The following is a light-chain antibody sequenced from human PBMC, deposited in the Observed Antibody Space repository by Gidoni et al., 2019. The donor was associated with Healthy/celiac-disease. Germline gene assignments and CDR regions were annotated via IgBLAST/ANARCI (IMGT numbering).Light chain of an antibody. CDR3: QSYDSSLSAPYV. Sequence: QSVLTQPPSVSGAPGQRVTISCTGSSSNIGAGYDVHWYQQLPGTAPKLLIYGNSKRPSGVPDLFSGSKSGTSASLAITELQAEDEADYYCQSYDSSLSAPYVFGTGTKVTVL. J-gene: IGLJ1*01. V-gene: IGLV1-40*01. CDR1: SSNIGAGYD. CDR2: GNS.